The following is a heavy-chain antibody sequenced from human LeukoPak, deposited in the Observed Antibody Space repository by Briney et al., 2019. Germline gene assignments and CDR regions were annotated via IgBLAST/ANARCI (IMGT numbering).Heavy chain of an antibody. Sequence: ASVKVSCKASGYTFTGYYMHWVRQAPGQGLEWMGIINPSGGSTSYAQKFQGRVTMTRDTSTSTVYMELSSLRSEDTAVYYCAAVRMASFDDYYFDYWGQGTLVTVSS. V-gene: IGHV1-46*01. J-gene: IGHJ4*02. D-gene: IGHD2-2*01. CDR3: AAVRMASFDDYYFDY. CDR1: GYTFTGYY. CDR2: INPSGGST.